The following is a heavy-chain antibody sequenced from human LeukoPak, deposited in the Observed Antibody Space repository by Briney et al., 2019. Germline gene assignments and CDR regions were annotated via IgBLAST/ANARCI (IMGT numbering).Heavy chain of an antibody. V-gene: IGHV4-59*01. CDR1: GGSISSYY. Sequence: SETLSLTCTVSGGSISSYYWSWIRQPPGKGLEWFGYIYYSGSTNYNPSLKSRVTISVDTSKNQFSLKLSSVTAADTAVYYCARDKGSWYYFDYWGQGTLVTVSS. CDR3: ARDKGSWYYFDY. CDR2: IYYSGST. J-gene: IGHJ4*02. D-gene: IGHD6-13*01.